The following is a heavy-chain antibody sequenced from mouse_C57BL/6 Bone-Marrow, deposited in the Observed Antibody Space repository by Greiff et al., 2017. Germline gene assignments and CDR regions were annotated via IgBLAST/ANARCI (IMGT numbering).Heavy chain of an antibody. CDR2: IYPRSGNT. CDR3: AREGYYGSSYYYAMDY. D-gene: IGHD1-1*01. Sequence: QVQLQQSGAELARPGASVKLSCKASGYTFTSYGISWVKQRTGQGLEWIGEIYPRSGNTYYNEKFKGKATLTADKSSSTAYMELRSLTSEDSAVYFCAREGYYGSSYYYAMDYWGQGTSVTVSS. J-gene: IGHJ4*01. CDR1: GYTFTSYG. V-gene: IGHV1-81*01.